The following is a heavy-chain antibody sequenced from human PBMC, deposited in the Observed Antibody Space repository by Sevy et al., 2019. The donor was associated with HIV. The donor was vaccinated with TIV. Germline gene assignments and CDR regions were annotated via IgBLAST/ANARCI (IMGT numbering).Heavy chain of an antibody. CDR3: ANAYSGSYSHSYLYALDV. CDR2: ISHDGINE. Sequence: GWSLRLSCIGSGFSFSYYGIHWVRQSPGKGLDWVALISHDGINEYYAASVKGRFTISRDNSKNTVYLEMNSLRNEDTAIYFCANAYSGSYSHSYLYALDVWGQGTTVTVSS. J-gene: IGHJ6*02. D-gene: IGHD1-26*01. CDR1: GFSFSYYG. V-gene: IGHV3-30*18.